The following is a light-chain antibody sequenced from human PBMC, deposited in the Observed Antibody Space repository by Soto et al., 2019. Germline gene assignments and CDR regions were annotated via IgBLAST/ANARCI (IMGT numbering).Light chain of an antibody. J-gene: IGKJ1*01. V-gene: IGKV3-20*01. CDR2: GSF. CDR1: QSLSSSY. Sequence: IVLTQSPGTLSLSPGERATLSCRASQSLSSSYLAWYQQKPGQAPRLLIYGSFRRATGIPDRFSGRGSGTDFTLTISRLEPEDFAVYYCQQYGSSPPVTFGQGTKVDIK. CDR3: QQYGSSPPVT.